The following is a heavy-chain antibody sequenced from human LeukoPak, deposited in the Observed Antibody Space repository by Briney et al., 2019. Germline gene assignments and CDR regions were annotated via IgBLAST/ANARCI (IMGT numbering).Heavy chain of an antibody. Sequence: ASVKVSCKASGYSFTSYDMHWLRQAPGQGLEWMGRINPNSGGTNYAQKFQGRVTMTRDTSISTAYMELSRLKSDDTAVYYCARDGGYYDSSGYYFDYWGQGTLVTVSS. CDR3: ARDGGYYDSSGYYFDY. CDR1: GYSFTSYD. D-gene: IGHD3-22*01. CDR2: INPNSGGT. V-gene: IGHV1-2*06. J-gene: IGHJ4*02.